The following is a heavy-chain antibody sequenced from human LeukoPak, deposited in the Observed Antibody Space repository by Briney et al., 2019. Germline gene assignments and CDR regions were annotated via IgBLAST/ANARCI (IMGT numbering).Heavy chain of an antibody. D-gene: IGHD1-26*01. V-gene: IGHV1-2*02. J-gene: IGHJ4*02. CDR1: GYTFTSYD. CDR3: AREITAVGATEYYFDY. CDR2: INPNSGGT. Sequence: GASVKVSCKASGYTFTSYDINWVRQATGQGLEWMGWINPNSGGTNYAQKFQGRVTMTRDTSISTAYMELSRLRSDDTAVYYCAREITAVGATEYYFDYWGQGTLVTVSS.